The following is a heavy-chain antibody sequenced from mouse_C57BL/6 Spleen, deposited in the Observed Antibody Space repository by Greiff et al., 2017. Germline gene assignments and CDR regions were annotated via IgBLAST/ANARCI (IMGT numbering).Heavy chain of an antibody. Sequence: EVKLMESGAELVRPGASVKLSCTASGFNIKDDYMHWVKQRPEQGLEWIGWMDPENGDTEYASKFQGKATITADTSSNTAYLQLSSLTSEDTAVYYCTTAYYSNYSRAYGGQGTLVTVSA. D-gene: IGHD2-5*01. V-gene: IGHV14-4*01. CDR1: GFNIKDDY. J-gene: IGHJ3*01. CDR3: TTAYYSNYSRAY. CDR2: MDPENGDT.